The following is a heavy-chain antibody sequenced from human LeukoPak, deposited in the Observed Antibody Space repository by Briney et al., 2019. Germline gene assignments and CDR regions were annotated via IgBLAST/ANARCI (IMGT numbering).Heavy chain of an antibody. V-gene: IGHV4-59*01. D-gene: IGHD3-10*01. Sequence: SETLSLTCTVSDGSISSYYWSWIRQPPGKGLEWIGYIYYSGSTNYNPSLKSRVTISVDTSKNQFSLKLSSVTAADTAVYYCARVRLVRGVISYMDVWGQGTTVTVSS. CDR2: IYYSGST. CDR3: ARVRLVRGVISYMDV. J-gene: IGHJ6*03. CDR1: DGSISSYY.